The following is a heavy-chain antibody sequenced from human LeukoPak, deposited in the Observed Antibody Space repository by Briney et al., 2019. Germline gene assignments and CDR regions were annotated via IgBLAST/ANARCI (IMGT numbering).Heavy chain of an antibody. CDR3: AREVDGYTEMGDDY. J-gene: IGHJ4*02. CDR1: GGTFSSYA. D-gene: IGHD5-24*01. Sequence: GASVKVSCKASGGTFSSYAISWVRQAPGQGLEWMGGIIPIFGTANYAQKFQGRVTITADESTSTAYMELSSLRSDDTAVYYCAREVDGYTEMGDDYWGQGTLVTVSS. CDR2: IIPIFGTA. V-gene: IGHV1-69*13.